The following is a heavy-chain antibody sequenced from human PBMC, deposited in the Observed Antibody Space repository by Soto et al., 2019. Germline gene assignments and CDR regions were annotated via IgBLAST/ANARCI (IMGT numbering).Heavy chain of an antibody. CDR2: TSYFGTT. CDR1: GGSINSVDYY. J-gene: IGHJ4*02. D-gene: IGHD5-18*01. CDR3: ARVQRDTAMGHFDY. Sequence: QVQLQESGPGLVKPSQTLSLICSVSGGSINSVDYYWSWIRQTPGKGLEWIGYTSYFGTTDYMPSLKSRVTMSVDTSKNQFSLKLSAVTAADTAVYYCARVQRDTAMGHFDYWGQGTLVIVSS. V-gene: IGHV4-30-4*01.